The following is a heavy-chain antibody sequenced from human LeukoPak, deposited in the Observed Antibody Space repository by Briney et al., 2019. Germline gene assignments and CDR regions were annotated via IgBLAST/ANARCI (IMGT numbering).Heavy chain of an antibody. Sequence: GRSLRLSCAASGFTFSTNSVHWVRQSPGKGLDWVAAIWYDESKTYYADSVKGRFTISRDSSENTLYLQMTSLRAEDAAIYYCVKDLVPAASSRWFDSWGQGTLVTVSS. CDR1: GFTFSTNS. V-gene: IGHV3-33*06. D-gene: IGHD2-2*01. J-gene: IGHJ5*01. CDR2: IWYDESKT. CDR3: VKDLVPAASSRWFDS.